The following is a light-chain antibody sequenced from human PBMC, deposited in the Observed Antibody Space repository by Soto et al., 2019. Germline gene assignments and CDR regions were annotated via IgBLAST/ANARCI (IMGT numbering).Light chain of an antibody. CDR1: QSVLYSSNNKNY. V-gene: IGKV4-1*01. J-gene: IGKJ3*01. CDR2: WAS. Sequence: DIVMTQSPDSLAVSLGERATINCKSSQSVLYSSNNKNYLAWYQQKPGQPPKLLIYWASTRESGVPDRFSGSGSGTDFPLTISSLQAEDVAVYYCQKYYSTPSLFTFGPGTKVDIK. CDR3: QKYYSTPSLFT.